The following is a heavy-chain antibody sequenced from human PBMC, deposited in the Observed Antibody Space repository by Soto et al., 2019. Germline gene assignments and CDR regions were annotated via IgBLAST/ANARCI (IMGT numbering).Heavy chain of an antibody. Sequence: GSLRLSCAASGFPFGDSSMNWVRQVPGKGLEWVSLISWDGADKYYAVSVKGRFTISRDNSKNTLYLQMNSLRAEDTAVYYCAKDLRVAGTFDVWGQGTMVTVSS. J-gene: IGHJ3*01. V-gene: IGHV3-43*01. CDR2: ISWDGADK. D-gene: IGHD6-19*01. CDR1: GFPFGDSS. CDR3: AKDLRVAGTFDV.